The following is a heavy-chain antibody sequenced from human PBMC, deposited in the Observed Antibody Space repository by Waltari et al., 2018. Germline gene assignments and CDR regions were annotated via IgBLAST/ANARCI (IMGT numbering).Heavy chain of an antibody. CDR3: AKRSGSYYFDY. CDR1: GFMFSSYS. V-gene: IGHV3-21*04. D-gene: IGHD1-26*01. J-gene: IGHJ4*02. CDR2: ISGDNTYT. Sequence: EVQLVESGGGLVQPGGSLRLSCVASGFMFSSYSMNWVRQAPGKGLEWVSSISGDNTYTYYSGSVKGRFTISRDNAKNSLFLQMNSLRAEDTAVYYCAKRSGSYYFDYWGQGTLVTVSS.